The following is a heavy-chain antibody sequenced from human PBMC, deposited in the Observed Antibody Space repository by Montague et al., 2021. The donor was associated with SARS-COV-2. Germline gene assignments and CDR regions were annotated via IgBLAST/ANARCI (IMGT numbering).Heavy chain of an antibody. V-gene: IGHV2-5*02. CDR1: GISLSTSGVG. Sequence: VKPTQTLTLTCTFSGISLSTSGVGVAWIRQPPGKALEWLALIYWDDDERYSPSMRSRLTITKDTSENRVVLRMTNMDPMDTATYYCAPLGFDSRSYYTPHNWFDPWGQGILVTVSS. J-gene: IGHJ5*02. CDR2: IYWDDDE. D-gene: IGHD3-10*01. CDR3: APLGFDSRSYYTPHNWFDP.